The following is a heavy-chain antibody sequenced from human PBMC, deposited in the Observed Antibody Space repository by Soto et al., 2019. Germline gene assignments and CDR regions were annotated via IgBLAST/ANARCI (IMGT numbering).Heavy chain of an antibody. J-gene: IGHJ4*02. D-gene: IGHD1-26*01. V-gene: IGHV3-33*01. CDR1: GFTFSSYG. Sequence: QVQLVESGGGVVQPGRSLRLSCAASGFTFSSYGMHWVRQAPGKGLEWVAVIWYDGSNKYYADSVKGRFTISRDNSKNTLYLQMNSLRAEDTAVYYCARDLVGWTAFDYWGQGTLVTVSS. CDR2: IWYDGSNK. CDR3: ARDLVGWTAFDY.